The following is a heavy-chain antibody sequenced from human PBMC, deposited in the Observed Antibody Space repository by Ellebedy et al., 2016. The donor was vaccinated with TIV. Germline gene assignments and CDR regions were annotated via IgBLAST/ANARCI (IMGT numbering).Heavy chain of an antibody. D-gene: IGHD3-22*01. CDR1: GGSFSGYY. Sequence: GSLRLSXAVYGGSFSGYYWSWIRQPPGKGLEWIGEINHSGSTNYNPSLKSRVTISVDTSKNQFSLKLSSVTAADTAVYYCARGYAISDFYLDSWGQGTLVTASS. V-gene: IGHV4-34*01. J-gene: IGHJ5*01. CDR3: ARGYAISDFYLDS. CDR2: INHSGST.